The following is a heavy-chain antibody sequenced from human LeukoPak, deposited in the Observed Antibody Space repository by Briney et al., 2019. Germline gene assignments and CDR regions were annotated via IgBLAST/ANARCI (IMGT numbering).Heavy chain of an antibody. D-gene: IGHD3-3*01. CDR3: AREGVALDY. V-gene: IGHV1-69*06. CDR2: IIPLFGTA. CDR1: GDTFSSFA. J-gene: IGHJ4*02. Sequence: ASVKVSCKASGDTFSSFAVSWVRQAPGQGLEWMGRIIPLFGTADYAQRYQGRVTISADNSLNTAYLELSSLTSEDTAVYYCAREGVALDYWGQGTLVTVSS.